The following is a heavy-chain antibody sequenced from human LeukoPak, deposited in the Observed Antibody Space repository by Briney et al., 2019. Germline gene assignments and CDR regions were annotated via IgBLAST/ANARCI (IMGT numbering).Heavy chain of an antibody. CDR2: ISSSSSTI. Sequence: GGSLRLSCAASGFTFSSYSMNWVRQAPGKGLEWVSYISSSSSTIYYADSVKGRFTISRDNAKNSLYLQMNSLRAEDTAVYYCARDLVAKYYYDSSDYWGQGTLVTVSS. CDR3: ARDLVAKYYYDSSDY. J-gene: IGHJ4*02. V-gene: IGHV3-48*04. CDR1: GFTFSSYS. D-gene: IGHD3-22*01.